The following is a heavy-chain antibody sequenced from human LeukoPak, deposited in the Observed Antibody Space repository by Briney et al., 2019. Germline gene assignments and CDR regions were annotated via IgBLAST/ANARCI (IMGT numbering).Heavy chain of an antibody. CDR3: ARLSTARGSFDY. CDR2: ISSSSSYI. CDR1: GFTFSSYS. V-gene: IGHV3-21*01. D-gene: IGHD4-17*01. J-gene: IGHJ4*02. Sequence: GSLRLSCAASGFTFSSYSMNWVRQAPGKGLEWVSSISSSSSYIYYADSVKGRFTISRDNDKNSLYLQMNSLRAEDTAVYYCARLSTARGSFDYWGQGTLVTVSS.